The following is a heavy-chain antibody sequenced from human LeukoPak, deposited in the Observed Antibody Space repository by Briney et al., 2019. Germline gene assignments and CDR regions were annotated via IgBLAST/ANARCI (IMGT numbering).Heavy chain of an antibody. CDR1: GFTFSSYA. CDR2: ISCDGSNK. J-gene: IGHJ4*02. CDR3: EREDGYCSGGSCDYFDY. Sequence: GGSLRLSCAASGFTFSSYAMSWVRQAPGKGLEWVAGISCDGSNKYYAASVKGRFTISRENSKNTLYLQMNSLRAEDTAVYYCEREDGYCSGGSCDYFDYWGQGTLVTVSS. D-gene: IGHD2-15*01. V-gene: IGHV3-30-3*01.